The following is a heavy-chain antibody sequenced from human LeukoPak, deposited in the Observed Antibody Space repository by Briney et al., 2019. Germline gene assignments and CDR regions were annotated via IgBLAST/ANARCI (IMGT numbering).Heavy chain of an antibody. J-gene: IGHJ4*02. D-gene: IGHD5-24*01. CDR2: IIPICGTA. Sequence: SVRVSCTASGGTFSSYAISWVRQAPGKGLEWMGGIIPICGTAYYAHKFQGRFTITTDESTSTAYMELNSLRSEDTAVYYCAREAVEMATGPLDYWGQGTLVTVSS. V-gene: IGHV1-69*05. CDR1: GGTFSSYA. CDR3: AREAVEMATGPLDY.